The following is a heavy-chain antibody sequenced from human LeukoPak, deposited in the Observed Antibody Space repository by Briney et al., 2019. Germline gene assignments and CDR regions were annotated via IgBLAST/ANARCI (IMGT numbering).Heavy chain of an antibody. Sequence: SETLSLTCTVSGYSISSVYFWGWIRQPPGKGLEWIGSMYHSGSTNYNPSLKSRVTMSVDTSKNQFSLKLSSVTAADTAVYYCARDEIGGGRERDYYYYMDVWGKGTTVTISS. J-gene: IGHJ6*03. CDR3: ARDEIGGGRERDYYYYMDV. CDR1: GYSISSVYF. D-gene: IGHD2-15*01. CDR2: MYHSGST. V-gene: IGHV4-38-2*02.